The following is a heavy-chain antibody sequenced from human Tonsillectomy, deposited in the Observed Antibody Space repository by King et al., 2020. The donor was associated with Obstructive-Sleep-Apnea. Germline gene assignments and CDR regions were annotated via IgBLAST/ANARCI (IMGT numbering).Heavy chain of an antibody. CDR3: ARYSPFESSWNFDY. CDR2: IDYRGST. D-gene: IGHD6-13*01. V-gene: IGHV4-59*08. J-gene: IGHJ4*02. CDR1: GGSVTNYY. Sequence: QLQESGPGLLKHSETLSLTCTVSGGSVTNYYWSCIRQPPGKGLEWIGPIDYRGSTTYSPPLQSRVPISVDTSKNHFSLKLSSVTAADTAVYYCARYSPFESSWNFDYWGQGTLVTVSS.